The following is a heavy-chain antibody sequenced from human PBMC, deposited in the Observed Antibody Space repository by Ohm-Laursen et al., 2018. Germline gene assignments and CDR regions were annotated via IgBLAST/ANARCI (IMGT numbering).Heavy chain of an antibody. J-gene: IGHJ6*02. CDR2: INPSGGST. V-gene: IGHV1-46*01. CDR1: GYTFTSYG. Sequence: PSVTVSCKPSGYTFTSYGISWGRQAPGQGLEWMGIINPSGGSTIHAQKFQGRVTMTRDTSTSTVYMELSSLRSEDTAVYYCARDRYAAGITGTTFYYYYGMDVWGQGTTVTVSS. D-gene: IGHD1-7*01. CDR3: ARDRYAAGITGTTFYYYYGMDV.